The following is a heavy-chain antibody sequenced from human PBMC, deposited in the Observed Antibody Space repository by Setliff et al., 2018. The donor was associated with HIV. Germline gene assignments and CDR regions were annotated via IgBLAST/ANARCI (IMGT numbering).Heavy chain of an antibody. D-gene: IGHD6-19*01. Sequence: VSCKASGGPFSSYSITRVRQAPGQGLEWMGRIIPMFSIPNYSQRFQGRVTITADRSTNTVYMELSSLRSDDTAVYYCARVGRSVTGPWGQGTLVTVSS. CDR1: GGPFSSYS. CDR3: ARVGRSVTGP. CDR2: IIPMFSIP. V-gene: IGHV1-69*04. J-gene: IGHJ5*02.